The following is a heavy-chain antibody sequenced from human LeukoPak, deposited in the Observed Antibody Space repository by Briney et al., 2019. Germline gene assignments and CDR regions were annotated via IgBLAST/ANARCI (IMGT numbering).Heavy chain of an antibody. CDR3: ARQVATKGEWAFDI. J-gene: IGHJ3*02. D-gene: IGHD5-12*01. Sequence: SETLSLTCSVSMSSSYYWGWIRQRPGKGLEWIASISYSGHTYYNSSLKSRVIISVDTSKNGFSLKLTSVTAADTAVYYCARQVATKGEWAFDIWGQGTMVTVSS. CDR2: ISYSGHT. V-gene: IGHV4-38-2*02. CDR1: MSSSYY.